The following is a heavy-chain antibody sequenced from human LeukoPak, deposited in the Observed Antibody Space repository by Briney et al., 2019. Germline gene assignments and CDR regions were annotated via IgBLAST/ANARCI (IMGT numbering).Heavy chain of an antibody. CDR2: IYYSGST. D-gene: IGHD3-16*02. CDR3: ARVGASRDYVWGSYRPYYFDY. V-gene: IGHV4-61*05. J-gene: IGHJ4*02. Sequence: PSETLSLTCTVSGGSISSSNYYWVWIRQPPGKGLEWIGYIYYSGSTNYNPSLKSRVTISVDTSKNQFSLKLSSVTAADTAVYYCARVGASRDYVWGSYRPYYFDYWGQGTLVTVSS. CDR1: GGSISSSNYY.